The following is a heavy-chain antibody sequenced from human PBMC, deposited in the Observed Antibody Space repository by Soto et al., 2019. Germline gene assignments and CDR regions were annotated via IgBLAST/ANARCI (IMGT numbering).Heavy chain of an antibody. Sequence: SVKVSCKASGGTFSTHAISWVRQAPGQGLEWMGGIIPIFGTANYAQKFQGRVTITADKSTSTAYMEVRSLRSEDTAVYYCARVVGRGASNSARYYYYGMDVWGQGTTVTVSS. CDR3: ARVVGRGASNSARYYYYGMDV. D-gene: IGHD1-26*01. CDR1: GGTFSTHA. CDR2: IIPIFGTA. V-gene: IGHV1-69*06. J-gene: IGHJ6*02.